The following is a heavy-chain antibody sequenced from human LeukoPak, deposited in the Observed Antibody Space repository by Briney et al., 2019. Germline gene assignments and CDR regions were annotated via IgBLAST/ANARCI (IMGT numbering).Heavy chain of an antibody. Sequence: PSETLSLTCTVSGGSISPYYWSWIRKPPGKGLGGIGYFYYTGTTDYNPSLKSRVTISGDTSKNQFSLKLSSVTAADTAVYYCARDRHWTNDWVFDYWGQGTLVTVSS. CDR2: FYYTGTT. J-gene: IGHJ4*02. V-gene: IGHV4-59*01. CDR3: ARDRHWTNDWVFDY. D-gene: IGHD1/OR15-1a*01. CDR1: GGSISPYY.